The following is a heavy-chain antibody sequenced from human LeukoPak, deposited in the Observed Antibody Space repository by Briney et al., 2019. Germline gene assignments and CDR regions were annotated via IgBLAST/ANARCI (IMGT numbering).Heavy chain of an antibody. CDR1: GGSISSGSYY. CDR3: ARGDSSGYYDFDY. Sequence: PSQTLSLTCTVSGGSISSGSYYWSWIRQPAGKGLEWIGRIYTSRSTNYNPSLKSRVTISVDTSKNQFSLKLSSVTAADTAVYYCARGDSSGYYDFDYWGQGTLVTVSS. CDR2: IYTSRST. V-gene: IGHV4-61*02. J-gene: IGHJ4*02. D-gene: IGHD3-22*01.